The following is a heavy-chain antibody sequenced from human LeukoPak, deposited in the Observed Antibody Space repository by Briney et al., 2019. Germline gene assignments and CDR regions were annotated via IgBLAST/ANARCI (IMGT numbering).Heavy chain of an antibody. Sequence: GGSLRLFCAASGFTFSDYYMSWIRQAPGKGLEWVSYISSSGSTIYYADSVKGRFTISRDNAKNSLYLQMNSLRAEDTAVYYCARAIFSLVTPHYGMDVWGQGTTVTVSS. CDR3: ARAIFSLVTPHYGMDV. V-gene: IGHV3-11*01. J-gene: IGHJ6*02. CDR2: ISSSGSTI. CDR1: GFTFSDYY. D-gene: IGHD3-9*01.